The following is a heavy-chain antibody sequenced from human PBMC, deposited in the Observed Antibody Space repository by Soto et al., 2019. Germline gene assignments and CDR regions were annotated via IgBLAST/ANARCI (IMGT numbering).Heavy chain of an antibody. Sequence: EVQLVESGGGLVQPGRSLRLSCVASGFTFDDYAMHWVRQVPGKGLEWVAGISWDSGSIGYAGSVKGRCTICRDNAKNSLYLQMNSLRTEDTALYYCVKKVTIFGVITHDAFDIWGQGTMVTVSS. CDR1: GFTFDDYA. CDR3: VKKVTIFGVITHDAFDI. V-gene: IGHV3-9*01. D-gene: IGHD3-3*01. J-gene: IGHJ3*02. CDR2: ISWDSGSI.